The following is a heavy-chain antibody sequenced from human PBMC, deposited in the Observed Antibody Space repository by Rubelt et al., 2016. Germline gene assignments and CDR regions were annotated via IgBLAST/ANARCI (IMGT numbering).Heavy chain of an antibody. Sequence: QVQLVQSGAEVKKPGASVKVSCKASGYTFTGYYMHWVRQAPGQGLEWMGWVNPNSGGTNYAQNFQGWVTMTRDTSISTAYMELSRLRSDDTAVYYCARGHVDTAHDAFDIWGQGTMVTVSS. CDR1: GYTFTGYY. CDR2: VNPNSGGT. CDR3: ARGHVDTAHDAFDI. V-gene: IGHV1-2*04. D-gene: IGHD5-18*01. J-gene: IGHJ3*02.